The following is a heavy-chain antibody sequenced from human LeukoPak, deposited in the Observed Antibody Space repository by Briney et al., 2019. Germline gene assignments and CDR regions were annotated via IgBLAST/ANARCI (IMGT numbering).Heavy chain of an antibody. D-gene: IGHD2-2*01. V-gene: IGHV1-46*01. CDR3: ARGGVVVPAAYDY. CDR1: GYSFTSYY. J-gene: IGHJ4*02. CDR2: INPSGGST. Sequence: ASVKVSCKASGYSFTSYYMHWVRQAPGQGLEWMGIINPSGGSTSYAQKFQGRVTMIRDMSTSTVYMELSSLRSDDTAVYYCARGGVVVPAAYDYWGQGTLVTVSS.